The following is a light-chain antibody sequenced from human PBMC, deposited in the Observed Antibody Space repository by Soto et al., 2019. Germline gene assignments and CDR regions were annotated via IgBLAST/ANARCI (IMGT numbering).Light chain of an antibody. CDR2: VNSDGSH. CDR1: SGHSSYA. Sequence: QSVLTQSPSASASPGASVKLTCTLSSGHSSYAIAWHQQQPEKGPRYLMKVNSDGSHSKGDGIPDRFSGSSSGAERYLTISSLQSDDEADYYCQTWGTGIRVVFGGGTELTVL. V-gene: IGLV4-69*01. J-gene: IGLJ2*01. CDR3: QTWGTGIRVV.